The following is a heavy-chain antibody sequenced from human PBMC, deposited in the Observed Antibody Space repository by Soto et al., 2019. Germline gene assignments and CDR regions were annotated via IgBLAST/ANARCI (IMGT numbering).Heavy chain of an antibody. CDR1: GYTFTSYD. J-gene: IGHJ4*02. V-gene: IGHV1-8*01. Sequence: QVQVVQSGAEVKKPGASVKISCKASGYTFTSYDINWVRQATGQGLEWMGWMNPNSGNTAYAQKFQGRVTMTRNTSISTAYMELSSLRSEDTAVYYCARERTGPNYFDYWGQGTLVTVSS. D-gene: IGHD1-7*01. CDR2: MNPNSGNT. CDR3: ARERTGPNYFDY.